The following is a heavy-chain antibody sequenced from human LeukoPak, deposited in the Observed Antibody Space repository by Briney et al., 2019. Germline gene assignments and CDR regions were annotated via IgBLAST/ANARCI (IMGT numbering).Heavy chain of an antibody. J-gene: IGHJ6*02. Sequence: GGSLRLSCAASGFTLDDYAMHWVRQAPGKGLEWVSGISWNSGSIGYADSVKGRFTISRDNAKNSLYLQMNSLRAEDTALYYCAKDIGYPGYYYYYGMDVWGQGTTVTVSS. CDR2: ISWNSGSI. CDR1: GFTLDDYA. D-gene: IGHD6-25*01. CDR3: AKDIGYPGYYYYYGMDV. V-gene: IGHV3-9*01.